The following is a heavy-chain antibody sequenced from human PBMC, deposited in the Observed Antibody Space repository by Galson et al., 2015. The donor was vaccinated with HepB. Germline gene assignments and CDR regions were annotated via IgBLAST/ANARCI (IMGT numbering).Heavy chain of an antibody. CDR2: IYYSGST. Sequence: SETLSLTCTVSGGSISSYYWSWIRQPPGKGLEWIGYIYYSGSTNYNPSLKSRVTISVDTSKNQFPLKLSSVTAADTAVYYCAREGGDSYYDFWSGINNWFDPWGQGTLVTVSS. CDR3: AREGGDSYYDFWSGINNWFDP. CDR1: GGSISSYY. V-gene: IGHV4-59*01. D-gene: IGHD3-3*01. J-gene: IGHJ5*02.